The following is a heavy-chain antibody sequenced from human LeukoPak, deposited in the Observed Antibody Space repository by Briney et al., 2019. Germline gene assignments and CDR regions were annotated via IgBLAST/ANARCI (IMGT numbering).Heavy chain of an antibody. CDR3: AREGRFGYSSSPKFDY. V-gene: IGHV3-74*01. Sequence: GGSLRLSCAASGFTFSSYWMHWVRQAPGKGLVWVSRINSDGSSTSYADSVKGRFTISRDNAKNTLYLQMNSLRAEDTAVYYCAREGRFGYSSSPKFDYGGQETLVTVPS. CDR1: GFTFSSYW. J-gene: IGHJ4*02. D-gene: IGHD6-13*01. CDR2: INSDGSST.